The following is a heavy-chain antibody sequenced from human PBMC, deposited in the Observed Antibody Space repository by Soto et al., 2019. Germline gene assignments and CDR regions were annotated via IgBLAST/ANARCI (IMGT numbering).Heavy chain of an antibody. Sequence: SETLSLTCTVSGGSISSGGYYWSWIRQHPGKGLEWIGYIYYSGSTYYNPSLKSRVTISVDTSKNQFSLKLSSVTAADTAVYYCARDYHYDSSGFRTFGYWGQGTLVTVSS. CDR1: GGSISSGGYY. J-gene: IGHJ4*02. D-gene: IGHD3-22*01. CDR3: ARDYHYDSSGFRTFGY. V-gene: IGHV4-31*03. CDR2: IYYSGST.